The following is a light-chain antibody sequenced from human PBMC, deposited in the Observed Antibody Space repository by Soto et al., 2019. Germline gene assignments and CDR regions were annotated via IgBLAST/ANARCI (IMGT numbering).Light chain of an antibody. J-gene: IGLJ1*01. Sequence: QTVVTQPASVSGSPGQSITISCTGTSSDVGSYNLVSWYQQHPGKAPKLMIYDVSKRPSGVSNRFPGSKSGNTASLTISGLQAEDEADYYCCSYAGSSSYVFGTGTKLTVL. CDR2: DVS. CDR1: SSDVGSYNL. V-gene: IGLV2-23*02. CDR3: CSYAGSSSYV.